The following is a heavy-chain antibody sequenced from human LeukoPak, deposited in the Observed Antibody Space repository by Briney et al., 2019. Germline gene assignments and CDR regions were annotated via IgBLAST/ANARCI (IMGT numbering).Heavy chain of an antibody. V-gene: IGHV3-53*01. CDR2: LYSGSST. CDR1: GFTVSTNY. D-gene: IGHD3-3*02. J-gene: IGHJ2*01. CDR3: ARVGDHFHWYLDL. Sequence: PGGSLRLSCAASGFTVSTNYMNWVRQAPGKGLEWVSILYSGSSTYYADSVEGRFTISRDGSKNTLFLQMNDLRAEDTAVYYCARVGDHFHWYLDLWGRGTLVTVSS.